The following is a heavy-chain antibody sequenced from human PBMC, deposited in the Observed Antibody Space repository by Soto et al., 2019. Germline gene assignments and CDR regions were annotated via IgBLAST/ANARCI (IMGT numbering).Heavy chain of an antibody. V-gene: IGHV4-4*07. CDR1: VGSISSYY. J-gene: IGHJ4*02. CDR3: ARDTTYYYDSSGPI. CDR2: IYTSGST. Sequence: SETLSRTCTVSVGSISSYYWSWIRQPAGKGLEWIGRIYTSGSTNYNPSLKSRVTMSVDTSKNQFSLKLSSVTAADTAVYYCARDTTYYYDSSGPIWGQGTLVTVSS. D-gene: IGHD3-22*01.